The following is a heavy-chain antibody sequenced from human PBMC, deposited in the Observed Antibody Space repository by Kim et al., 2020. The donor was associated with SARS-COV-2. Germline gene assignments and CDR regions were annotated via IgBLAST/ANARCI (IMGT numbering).Heavy chain of an antibody. D-gene: IGHD3-10*01. V-gene: IGHV3-48*03. J-gene: IGHJ6*02. CDR1: GFTFSSYE. CDR3: ARAIRYYYGSGSYYEGATHYYYYYGMDV. Sequence: GGSLRLSCAASGFTFSSYEMNWVRQAPGKGLEWVSYISSSGSTIYYADSVKGRFTISRDNAKNSLYLQMNSLRAEDTAVYYCARAIRYYYGSGSYYEGATHYYYYYGMDVWGQGTTVTVSS. CDR2: ISSSGSTI.